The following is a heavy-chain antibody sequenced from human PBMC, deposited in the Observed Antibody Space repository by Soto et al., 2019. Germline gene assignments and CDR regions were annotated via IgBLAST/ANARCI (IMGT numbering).Heavy chain of an antibody. J-gene: IGHJ4*02. Sequence: QVQLQQWGAGLLEPSETLSLTCAVYGGSLSGFYWCWIRQSPGKGLEWIGEINRRGSTIYNPSLKRRLALLVDTARNQFSLRLSSVTAADAAVYYCARRPLNYDLWSGTAKPFDCWGQGTVVTVSS. V-gene: IGHV4-34*01. CDR2: INRRGST. CDR1: GGSLSGFY. CDR3: ARRPLNYDLWSGTAKPFDC. D-gene: IGHD3-3*01.